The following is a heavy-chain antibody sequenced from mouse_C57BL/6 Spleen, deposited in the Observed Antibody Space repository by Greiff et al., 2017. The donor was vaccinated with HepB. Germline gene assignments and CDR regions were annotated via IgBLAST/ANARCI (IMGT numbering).Heavy chain of an antibody. D-gene: IGHD1-1*01. CDR1: GYTFTSYW. V-gene: IGHV1-53*01. Sequence: QVHVKQPGTELVKPGASVKLSCKASGYTFTSYWMHWVKQRPGQGLEWIGNINPSNGGTNYNEKFKSKATLTVDKSSSTAYMQLSSLTSEDSAVYYCARGYYYGSLWYFDYWGQGTTLTVSS. CDR2: INPSNGGT. CDR3: ARGYYYGSLWYFDY. J-gene: IGHJ2*01.